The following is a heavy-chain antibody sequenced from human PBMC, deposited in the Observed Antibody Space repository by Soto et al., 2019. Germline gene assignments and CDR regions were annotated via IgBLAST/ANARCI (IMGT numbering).Heavy chain of an antibody. CDR1: GFTFSSYA. V-gene: IGHV3-23*01. CDR2: ISGSGGST. CDR3: AKVHTSTYYYYYMDV. Sequence: GGSLRLSCAASGFTFSSYAMSWVRQAPGKGLEWVSAISGSGGSTYYADSVKGRFTISRDNSKNTLYLQMNSLRAEDTAVYYCAKVHTSTYYYYYMDVWGNGTTVTVSS. J-gene: IGHJ6*03.